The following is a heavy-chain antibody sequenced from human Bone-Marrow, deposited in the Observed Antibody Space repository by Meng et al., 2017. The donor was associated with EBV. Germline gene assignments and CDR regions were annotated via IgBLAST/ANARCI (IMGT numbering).Heavy chain of an antibody. CDR2: IHHGGST. V-gene: IGHV4-4*02. CDR1: GGSISSDNW. J-gene: IGHJ5*02. Sequence: GQLQRAGPGLVKSSGTLSITCGVSGGSISSDNWWTWVRQPPGKGLEWVGEIHHGGSTNYNPSLKSRVTISLDKSKNQFSLRLTSVTAADTAVYYCSIIIYGSGLNSWFDPWGQGTLVTVSS. D-gene: IGHD3-10*01. CDR3: SIIIYGSGLNSWFDP.